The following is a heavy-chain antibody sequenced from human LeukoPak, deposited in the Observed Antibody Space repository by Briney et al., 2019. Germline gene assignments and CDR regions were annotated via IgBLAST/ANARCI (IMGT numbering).Heavy chain of an antibody. D-gene: IGHD2-21*02. CDR3: ARDVPPWVVTAISWANDAFDI. V-gene: IGHV4-59*01. CDR1: GGSISSYY. CDR2: IYYSGST. J-gene: IGHJ3*02. Sequence: SETLSLTCTVSGGSISSYYWSWIRQPPGKGLEWIGYIYYSGSTNYNPSLKSRVTISVDTSKNQFSLKLSSVTAADTAVYYCARDVPPWVVTAISWANDAFDIWGQGTMVTVSS.